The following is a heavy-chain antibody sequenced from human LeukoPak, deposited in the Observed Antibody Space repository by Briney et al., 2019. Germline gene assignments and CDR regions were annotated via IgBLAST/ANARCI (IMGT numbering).Heavy chain of an antibody. D-gene: IGHD3-9*01. CDR2: INHSGST. CDR1: GGSFSGYY. V-gene: IGHV4-34*01. J-gene: IGHJ4*02. CDR3: ARGLRYFDWLLYYFDY. Sequence: SETLSLTFAVYGGSFSGYYWSWIRQPPGKGLEWIGEINHSGSTNYNPSLKSRVTISVDTSKNQFSLKLSSVTAADTAVYYCARGLRYFDWLLYYFDYWGQGTLVTVSS.